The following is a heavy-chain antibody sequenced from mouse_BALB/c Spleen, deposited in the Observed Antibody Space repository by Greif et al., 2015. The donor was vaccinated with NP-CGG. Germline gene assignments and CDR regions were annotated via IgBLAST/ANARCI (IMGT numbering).Heavy chain of an antibody. J-gene: IGHJ4*01. D-gene: IGHD1-1*01. CDR2: ILPGSGST. V-gene: IGHV1-9*01. Sequence: VKLVESGAELMKPGASVKISCKATGYTFSSYWIEWVKQRPGHGLEWIGEILPGSGSTNYNEKFKGKATFTADTSSNTAYMQLSSLTSEDSAVYYCASLLRAMDYWGQGTSVTVSS. CDR3: ASLLRAMDY. CDR1: GYTFSSYW.